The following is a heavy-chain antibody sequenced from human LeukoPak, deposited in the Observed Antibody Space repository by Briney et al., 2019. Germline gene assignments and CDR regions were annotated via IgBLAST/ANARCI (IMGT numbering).Heavy chain of an antibody. V-gene: IGHV3-23*01. J-gene: IGHJ4*02. D-gene: IGHD1-26*01. CDR1: RFTFSNYA. Sequence: GGSLRLSCAASRFTFSNYAMSWVRQAPGKGLEWVSVISGSGGNTYYADSVKGRFTISRDNSKNTLYLQMNSLRAEDTAVYYCVKDSGSYAGTPGIFDYWGQGTLVTVSS. CDR2: ISGSGGNT. CDR3: VKDSGSYAGTPGIFDY.